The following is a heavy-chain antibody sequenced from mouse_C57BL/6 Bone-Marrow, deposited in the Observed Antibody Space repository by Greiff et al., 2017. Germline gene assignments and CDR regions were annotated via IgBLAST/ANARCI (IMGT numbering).Heavy chain of an antibody. V-gene: IGHV1-64*01. CDR3: ARLYYYGSRDY. Sequence: VQLQQPGAKLVKPGASVKLSCKASGYTFTSYWMHWVKQRPGQGLEWIGMIHPNSGSTNYNEKFKSKATLTVDKSSSTAYMQLSSLTSEDSAVYYCARLYYYGSRDYWGQGTTLTVSS. D-gene: IGHD1-1*01. CDR2: IHPNSGST. CDR1: GYTFTSYW. J-gene: IGHJ2*01.